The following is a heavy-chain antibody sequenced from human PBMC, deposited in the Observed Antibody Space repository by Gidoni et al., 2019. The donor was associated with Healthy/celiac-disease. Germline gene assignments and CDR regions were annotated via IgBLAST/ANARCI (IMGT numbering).Heavy chain of an antibody. D-gene: IGHD3-3*01. J-gene: IGHJ4*02. Sequence: STYYNPSLKSRVTISVDTSKNQFSLKLSSVTAADTAVYYCARFSIFGATSDYWGQGTLVTVSS. V-gene: IGHV4-31*02. CDR3: ARFSIFGATSDY. CDR2: ST.